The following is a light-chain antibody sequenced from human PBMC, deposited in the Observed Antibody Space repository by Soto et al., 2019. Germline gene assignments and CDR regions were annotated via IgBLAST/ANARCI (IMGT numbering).Light chain of an antibody. Sequence: EIVLTQSPATLSLLQGERATLSCRASQSVGSTLAWYQHKAGQAPRLLLYDASNRATGIPAKFSGSGSGTDFTLTISNLEPEDFAVYYCQQRSSWITFGQGTRLEIE. CDR3: QQRSSWIT. J-gene: IGKJ5*01. V-gene: IGKV3-11*01. CDR2: DAS. CDR1: QSVGST.